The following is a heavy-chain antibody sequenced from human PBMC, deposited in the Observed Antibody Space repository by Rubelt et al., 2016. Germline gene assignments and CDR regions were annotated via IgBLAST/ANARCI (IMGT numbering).Heavy chain of an antibody. V-gene: IGHV1-3*01. CDR3: ARERDIVVVPAAIRALY. Sequence: QVQLVQSGAEVKKPGASVKVSCKASGYTFTSYAMHWVRQAPGQRLEWMGWINAGNGNTKYSQKFQGRVHIPGDASASAAYMELSSLRAEDTAVYYCARERDIVVVPAAIRALYWGQGTLVTVSS. D-gene: IGHD2-2*01. CDR1: GYTFTSYA. J-gene: IGHJ4*02. CDR2: INAGNGNT.